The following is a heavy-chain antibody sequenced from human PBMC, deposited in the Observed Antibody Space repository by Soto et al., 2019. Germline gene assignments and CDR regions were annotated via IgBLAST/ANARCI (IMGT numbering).Heavy chain of an antibody. J-gene: IGHJ5*02. CDR2: IYHTGSA. V-gene: IGHV4-4*02. CDR1: GDSITSRNW. CDR3: ARAAWYVIDP. Sequence: SETLSLTCHVSGDSITSRNWWTWVRQLPGKGLEWIGEIYHTGSATYSPSLRSRVTMSVDVSKSQVSLKLTSVTAADTAVYYCARAAWYVIDPWGQGIVVTVSS. D-gene: IGHD2-15*01.